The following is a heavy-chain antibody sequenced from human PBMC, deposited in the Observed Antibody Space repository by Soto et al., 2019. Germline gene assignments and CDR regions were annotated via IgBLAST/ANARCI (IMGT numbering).Heavy chain of an antibody. CDR1: GGSISSGDYY. CDR2: IYYSGST. D-gene: IGHD2-15*01. J-gene: IGHJ5*02. CDR3: AVLGYCSGGSCYSTGFDP. V-gene: IGHV4-30-4*01. Sequence: SETLSLTCTVSGGSISSGDYYWSWIRQPPGKGQEWIGYIYYSGSTYYNPSLKSRVTISVDTSKNQFSLKLSSVTAADTAVYYCAVLGYCSGGSCYSTGFDPWGQGTLVTVSS.